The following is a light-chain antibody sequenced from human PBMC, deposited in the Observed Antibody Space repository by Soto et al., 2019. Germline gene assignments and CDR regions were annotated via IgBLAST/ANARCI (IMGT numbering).Light chain of an antibody. CDR2: EKS. CDR1: SSNIGNNY. J-gene: IGLJ3*02. V-gene: IGLV1-51*02. Sequence: QSVLTQPPSVSAAPGQKVTISCSGSSSNIGNNYVSWYEQLPGTAPKFLIYEKSERPSGIPDRFSGSKSGTSATLGITGLQTGDEADYYCGTWDTSLSAWVFGGGTKLTVL. CDR3: GTWDTSLSAWV.